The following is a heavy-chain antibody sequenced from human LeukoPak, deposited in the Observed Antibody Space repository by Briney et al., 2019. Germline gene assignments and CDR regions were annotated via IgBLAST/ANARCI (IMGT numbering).Heavy chain of an antibody. CDR3: ARLYSSSLGRVFDY. CDR2: IYYSGST. D-gene: IGHD6-13*01. J-gene: IGHJ4*02. V-gene: IGHV4-59*01. CDR1: GGSISSYY. Sequence: PSETLSLTCTVSGGSISSYYWSWIRQPPGKGLEWIGYIYYSGSTNYNPSLKSRVTISVDTSKNQFSLRLSSVTAADTAVYYCARLYSSSLGRVFDYWDQGTLVTVSS.